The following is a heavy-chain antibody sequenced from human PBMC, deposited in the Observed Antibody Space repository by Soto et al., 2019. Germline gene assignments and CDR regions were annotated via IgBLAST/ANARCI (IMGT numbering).Heavy chain of an antibody. D-gene: IGHD6-19*01. J-gene: IGHJ4*02. CDR1: GYSFTSYW. V-gene: IGHV5-51*01. CDR3: ARSLSPANQQWLPDY. CDR2: IYPGDSDT. Sequence: GESLKISCKGSGYSFTSYWIGWVRQMPGKGLEWMGIIYPGDSDTRYSPSFQGQVTISADKSISTAYLQWSSLKASDTAMYYCARSLSPANQQWLPDYWGQGTLVTVSS.